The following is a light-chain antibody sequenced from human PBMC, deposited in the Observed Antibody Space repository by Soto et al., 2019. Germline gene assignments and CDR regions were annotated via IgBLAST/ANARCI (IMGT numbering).Light chain of an antibody. CDR1: QSISTY. CDR3: QQSYSSFWT. J-gene: IGKJ1*01. V-gene: IGKV1-39*01. CDR2: AAS. Sequence: DIQMTHSPSSLSASVGDRVTITCRASQSISTYLNWFQQKPGKAPNLLIYAASSLQSGVPSRFSGSGSGTDFTLTISSLQPEDFATYYCQQSYSSFWTFGQGTKVDIK.